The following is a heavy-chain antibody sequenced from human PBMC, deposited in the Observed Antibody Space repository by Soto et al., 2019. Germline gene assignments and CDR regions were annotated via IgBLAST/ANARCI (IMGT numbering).Heavy chain of an antibody. D-gene: IGHD1-20*01. CDR3: ARDAEQYLEGYYYYYGMDV. CDR1: GFTFSSYS. V-gene: IGHV3-48*02. Sequence: GGSLRLSCAASGFTFSSYSMNWVRQAPGKGLEWVSYISSSSSTIYYADSVKGRFTISRDNAKNSLYLQMNSLRDEDTAVYYCARDAEQYLEGYYYYYGMDVWGQGTTVTVSS. CDR2: ISSSSSTI. J-gene: IGHJ6*02.